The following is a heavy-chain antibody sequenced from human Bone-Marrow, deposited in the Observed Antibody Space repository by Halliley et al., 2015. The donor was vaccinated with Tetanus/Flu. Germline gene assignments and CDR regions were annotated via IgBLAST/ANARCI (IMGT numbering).Heavy chain of an antibody. Sequence: TLSLTCAASGGSISSSFWSWIRQPPGKGLEWIGCLYNGGSTSYNPSLKSRVTMSMDTSKNQFSLKLTSVTAAETAIYYCASGQKWLAFDYWGQGTLATVSS. V-gene: IGHV4-59*08. D-gene: IGHD6-19*01. CDR2: LYNGGST. CDR1: GGSISSSF. CDR3: ASGQKWLAFDY. J-gene: IGHJ4*02.